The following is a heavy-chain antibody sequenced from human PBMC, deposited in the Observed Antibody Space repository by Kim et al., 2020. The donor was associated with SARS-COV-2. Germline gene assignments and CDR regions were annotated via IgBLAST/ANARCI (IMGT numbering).Heavy chain of an antibody. V-gene: IGHV4-39*07. CDR1: GGSISSSSYY. D-gene: IGHD3-22*01. J-gene: IGHJ4*01. CDR2: IYYSGST. Sequence: SETLSLTCTVSGGSISSSSYYWGWIRQPPGKGLEWIGSIYYSGSTYYNPSLKSRVTISVDTSKNQFSLKLSSVTAADTAVYYCARGLGYDSSGSAPFFD. CDR3: ARGLGYDSSGSAPFFD.